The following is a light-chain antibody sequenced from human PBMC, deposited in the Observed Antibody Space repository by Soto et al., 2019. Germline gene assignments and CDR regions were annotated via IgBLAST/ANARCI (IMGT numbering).Light chain of an antibody. CDR1: QGISSY. Sequence: DIQLTQSPCFLSASVEDRVTITCQASQGISSYLAWYQQKPEKATKLLIYAASTLQSGVPSRFSGSESGTEFTRTNSSLQPEDFATYYCQQLNSYPFAFGPGTKVDI. CDR2: AAS. V-gene: IGKV1-9*01. CDR3: QQLNSYPFA. J-gene: IGKJ3*01.